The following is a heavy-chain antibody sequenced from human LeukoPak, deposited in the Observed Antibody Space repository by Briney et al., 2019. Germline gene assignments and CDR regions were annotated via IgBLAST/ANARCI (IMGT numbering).Heavy chain of an antibody. Sequence: GGSLRLSCAASGFTFSTYAMSWVRQAPGKGLEWASAISGSGGSTYYADSVKGRFTISRDNSKNTLYLQMNSLRAEDTAVYYCAKEGDFWSGQNWFDPWGQGTLVTVSS. CDR3: AKEGDFWSGQNWFDP. J-gene: IGHJ5*02. D-gene: IGHD3-3*01. V-gene: IGHV3-23*01. CDR1: GFTFSTYA. CDR2: ISGSGGST.